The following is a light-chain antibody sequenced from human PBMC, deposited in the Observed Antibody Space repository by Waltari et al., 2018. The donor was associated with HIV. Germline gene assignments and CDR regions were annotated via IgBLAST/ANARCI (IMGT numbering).Light chain of an antibody. Sequence: SYVLTQPPSVSVAPGQTARITCGENNIGNNSVHWYQQKAGQAPVLVVYDDGDRPSGIPERFYGSNSGNTATLTINRVEAGDEADYYCQIWNDNTDHPDAVFGGGSKLTVL. V-gene: IGLV3-21*02. J-gene: IGLJ2*01. CDR2: DDG. CDR3: QIWNDNTDHPDAV. CDR1: NIGNNS.